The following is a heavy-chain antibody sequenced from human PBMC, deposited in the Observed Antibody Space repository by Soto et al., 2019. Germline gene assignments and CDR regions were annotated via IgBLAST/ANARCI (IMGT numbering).Heavy chain of an antibody. CDR2: ISGCGGST. D-gene: IGHD3-10*01. CDR1: GFTFDNYA. J-gene: IGHJ3*02. Sequence: GGSLRLSCAASGFTFDNYAMHWVRQAPGKGLEWVSAISGCGGSTYYADSVKGRFTISRDNSKNTLYLQMNSLRAEDTAVYYCAIQGPKNTGQNAFDIWGQGTMVTVSS. CDR3: AIQGPKNTGQNAFDI. V-gene: IGHV3-23*01.